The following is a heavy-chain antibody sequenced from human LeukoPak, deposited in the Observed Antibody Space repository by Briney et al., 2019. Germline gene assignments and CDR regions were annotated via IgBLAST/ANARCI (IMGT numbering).Heavy chain of an antibody. CDR2: LDQDGSGK. V-gene: IGHV3-7*01. D-gene: IGHD4-23*01. J-gene: IGHJ4*02. CDR3: TSRGGNSPDY. CDR1: GFTFSSYW. Sequence: GGSLRLSCAASGFTFSSYWMSWVRQAPGKGLEWVANLDQDGSGKYYEDSVKGRFTISRDNAKNSLYLQMNSLRAEDTAVYYCTSRGGNSPDYWGQGTLVTVSS.